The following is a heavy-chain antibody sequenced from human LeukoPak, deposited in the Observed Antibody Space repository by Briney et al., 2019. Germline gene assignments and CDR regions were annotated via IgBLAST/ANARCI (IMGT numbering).Heavy chain of an antibody. V-gene: IGHV4-30-4*01. D-gene: IGHD2-15*01. CDR2: IYYSGST. Sequence: SETLSLTCTVSGGSISSGDYYWSWIRQPPGKGLEWIGFIYYSGSTYYSPSLKSRVTISVDTSKNHFSLRLSSVTAADTAVYYCAREEGYCSGGRCSDWFDPWGQGTLVTVSS. CDR3: AREEGYCSGGRCSDWFDP. J-gene: IGHJ5*02. CDR1: GGSISSGDYY.